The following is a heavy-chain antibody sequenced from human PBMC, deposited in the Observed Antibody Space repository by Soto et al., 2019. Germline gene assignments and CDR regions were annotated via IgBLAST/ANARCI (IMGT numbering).Heavy chain of an antibody. CDR3: ARSEPGWFAP. CDR1: GASISSVGYS. Sequence: SETLSLTCAVAGASISSVGYSWSWIRQPPGKGLEWIGYIYHSGSTYYNPSLKSRVTISLDTSSNQFSLKLTSVTAADTAVYLCARSEPGWFAPWGQGTLVTVS. V-gene: IGHV4-30-2*01. CDR2: IYHSGST. J-gene: IGHJ5*02.